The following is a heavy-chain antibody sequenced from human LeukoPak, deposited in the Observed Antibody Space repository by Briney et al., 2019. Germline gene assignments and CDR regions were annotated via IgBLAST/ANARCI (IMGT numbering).Heavy chain of an antibody. V-gene: IGHV4-38-2*02. CDR1: GYSISSGYY. CDR3: ARVTYYDFWSGYHTFDY. D-gene: IGHD3-3*01. CDR2: IYHSGST. J-gene: IGHJ4*02. Sequence: PSETLSLTCTVSGYSISSGYYWGWIRQPPGKGLEWIGSIYHSGSTYYNPSLKSRVTISVDTSKNQFSLKLSSVTAADTAVYYCARVTYYDFWSGYHTFDYWGQGTLVTVSS.